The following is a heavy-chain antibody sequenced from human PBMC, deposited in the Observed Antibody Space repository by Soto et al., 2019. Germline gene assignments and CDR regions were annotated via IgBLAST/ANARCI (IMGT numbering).Heavy chain of an antibody. J-gene: IGHJ5*02. CDR1: GGSISSYY. D-gene: IGHD6-19*01. Sequence: SETLSLTCTVSGGSISSYYWSWIRQPPGKGLEWIGYIYYSGSTNYNPSLKSRVTISVDTSKNQFSLKLSSVTAADTAVYYCARGSIAVAAGAFFNWFDPWGQGTLVTVSS. CDR3: ARGSIAVAAGAFFNWFDP. CDR2: IYYSGST. V-gene: IGHV4-59*01.